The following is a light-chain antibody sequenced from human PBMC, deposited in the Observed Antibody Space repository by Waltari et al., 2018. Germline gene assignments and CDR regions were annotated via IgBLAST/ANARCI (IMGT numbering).Light chain of an antibody. CDR2: GGS. CDR1: QSVSSAY. Sequence: EIGLTQSPGTLSLSPGERATLSCRASQSVSSAYLAWYQQRPGQAPRLLIYGGSSRATGIPDRFSGSGSGTDFTLTISRLESEDFAVYYCQQYATSRTFGQGTKVEIK. CDR3: QQYATSRT. V-gene: IGKV3-20*01. J-gene: IGKJ1*01.